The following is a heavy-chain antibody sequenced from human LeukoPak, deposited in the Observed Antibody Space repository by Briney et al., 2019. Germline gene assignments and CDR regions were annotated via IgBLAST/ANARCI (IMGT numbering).Heavy chain of an antibody. CDR1: GGSIISYY. CDR2: IYYSGST. D-gene: IGHD5-18*01. V-gene: IGHV4-59*01. J-gene: IGHJ3*02. CDR3: AKHRGYSYGYDAFDI. Sequence: PSETLSLTCTVSGGSIISYYWSWIRQPPGKGLEWIGYIYYSGSTNYNPSLKSRVTTSIATSKNQFSLKLSYVTAADTAVYYCAKHRGYSYGYDAFDIWGQGTMVTVSS.